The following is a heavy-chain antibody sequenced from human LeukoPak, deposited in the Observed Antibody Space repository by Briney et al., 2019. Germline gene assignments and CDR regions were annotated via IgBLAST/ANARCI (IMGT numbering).Heavy chain of an antibody. D-gene: IGHD3-10*01. CDR3: ARDQVDLTQVRGVLGAFDY. V-gene: IGHV3-66*01. CDR2: IYSAGNR. Sequence: EGSLRLSCAASGFIVSNNYMSWVRQAPGKGLEWVSVIYSAGNRDYADSVKGRFTVSRDSSKNTLYLQMNSLRAEDTAVYYCARDQVDLTQVRGVLGAFDYWGQGTLVTVSS. CDR1: GFIVSNNY. J-gene: IGHJ4*02.